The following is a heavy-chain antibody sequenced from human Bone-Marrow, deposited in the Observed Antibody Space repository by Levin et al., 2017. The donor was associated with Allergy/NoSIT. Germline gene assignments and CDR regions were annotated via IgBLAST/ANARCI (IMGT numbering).Heavy chain of an antibody. CDR3: ARGGLGDRNSRSFGVYYYGMDV. CDR2: TTYSGST. CDR1: GDSINNFY. J-gene: IGHJ6*02. D-gene: IGHD6-6*01. V-gene: IGHV4-59*01. Sequence: PSETLSLTCTVSGDSINNFYCNWIRQAPGKGLEWIGYTTYSGSTNGSPSFKSRVTMSVDTSQKQFSLKLASVTSADTAVYYCARGGLGDRNSRSFGVYYYGMDVWGQGTTVTVSS.